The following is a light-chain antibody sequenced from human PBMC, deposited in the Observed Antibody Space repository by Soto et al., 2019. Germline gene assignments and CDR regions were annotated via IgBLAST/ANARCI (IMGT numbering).Light chain of an antibody. J-gene: IGKJ2*01. CDR1: QGISSS. CDR2: AAS. V-gene: IGKV1-9*01. CDR3: QQVNTYPHT. Sequence: DIQLTQSPSFLSASVGDRVTITCRASQGISSSLAWFQQKQGKAPKLLIYAASTLQSRVPSRFSGSGSGTDFTLTINSLQPEDFATYYCQQVNTYPHTFGQGTKLEIK.